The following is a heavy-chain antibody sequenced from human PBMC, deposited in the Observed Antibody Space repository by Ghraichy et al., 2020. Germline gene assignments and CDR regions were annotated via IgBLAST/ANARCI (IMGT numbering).Heavy chain of an antibody. V-gene: IGHV3-23*01. D-gene: IGHD3-10*01. J-gene: IGHJ4*02. Sequence: LSLTCAASGFTFNNYAMSWVRQAPGKGLEWVSIISGSGDSTYHADSVQGRFTVSRDNSKNTLSLQMNSLRVEDTAVYYCAKNSGTFYNGPRYFDYWGQGTLVTVSS. CDR3: AKNSGTFYNGPRYFDY. CDR1: GFTFNNYA. CDR2: ISGSGDST.